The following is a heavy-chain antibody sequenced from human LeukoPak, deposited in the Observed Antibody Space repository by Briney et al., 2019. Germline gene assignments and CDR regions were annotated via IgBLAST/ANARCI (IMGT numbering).Heavy chain of an antibody. V-gene: IGHV4-39*01. Sequence: SETLSLTCTVSGGSISSSSYYWGWIRQPPGKGLEWIGSIYYSRSTYYNPSLKSRVAISVDTSKNQFSLKLSSVTAADTAVYYCASLSLVMTTVTTLAAFDIWGQGTMVTVSS. CDR3: ASLSLVMTTVTTLAAFDI. CDR2: IYYSRST. D-gene: IGHD4-17*01. J-gene: IGHJ3*02. CDR1: GGSISSSSYY.